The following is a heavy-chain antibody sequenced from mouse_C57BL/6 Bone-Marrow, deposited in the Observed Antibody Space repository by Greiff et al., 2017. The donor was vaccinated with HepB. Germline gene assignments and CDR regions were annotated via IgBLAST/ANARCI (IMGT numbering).Heavy chain of an antibody. V-gene: IGHV5-9*01. CDR2: ISGGGGNT. Sequence: EVNVVESGGGLVKPGGSLKLSCAASGFTFSSYTMSWVRQTPEKRLEWVATISGGGGNTYYPDSVKGRFTISRDNAKNTLYLQMSSLRSEDTALYYCARNWDGFAYWGQGTLVTVSA. CDR3: ARNWDGFAY. D-gene: IGHD4-1*01. CDR1: GFTFSSYT. J-gene: IGHJ3*01.